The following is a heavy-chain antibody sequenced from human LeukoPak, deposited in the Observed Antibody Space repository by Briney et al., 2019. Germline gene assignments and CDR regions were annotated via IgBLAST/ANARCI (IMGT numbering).Heavy chain of an antibody. V-gene: IGHV1-69*05. Sequence: SVKVSCKASGGTFSSYAISWVRQAPGQGLEWMGGIIPISGTANYAQKFQGRVTITTDESTSTAYMELSSLRSEDTAVYYCARDTRGPYSSSWYLGYFDYWGQGTLVTVSS. D-gene: IGHD6-13*01. CDR1: GGTFSSYA. J-gene: IGHJ4*02. CDR2: IIPISGTA. CDR3: ARDTRGPYSSSWYLGYFDY.